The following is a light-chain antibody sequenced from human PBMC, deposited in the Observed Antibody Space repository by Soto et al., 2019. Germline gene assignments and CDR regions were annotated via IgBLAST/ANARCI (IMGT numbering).Light chain of an antibody. J-gene: IGLJ1*01. V-gene: IGLV2-14*02. CDR2: EVS. CDR3: SSYTSINSRF. Sequence: QSVLTQPASVSGSPGQSITISCTGTSSDVGSYSLVSWYQQHPGKAPKLIIYEVSNRPSGVSNRFSGSKSGNTASLTISGLQAEDEADYHCSSYTSINSRFFGTGTKLTAL. CDR1: SSDVGSYSL.